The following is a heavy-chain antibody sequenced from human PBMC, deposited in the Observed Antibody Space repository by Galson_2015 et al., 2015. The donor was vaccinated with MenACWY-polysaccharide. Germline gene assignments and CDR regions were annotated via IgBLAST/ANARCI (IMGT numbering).Heavy chain of an antibody. V-gene: IGHV3-23*01. J-gene: IGHJ3*02. CDR2: ISGSRGTT. CDR1: GFTFSSCA. D-gene: IGHD4-23*01. CDR3: AKRMTTVGAFDI. Sequence: SLRLSCAASGFTFSSCAMSWVRQAPGNGLEWVSGISGSRGTTYYADSVKGRFTISRSNSKNTLYLQMNSLRAEDTAVYYCAKRMTTVGAFDIWGHGTMVTVSS.